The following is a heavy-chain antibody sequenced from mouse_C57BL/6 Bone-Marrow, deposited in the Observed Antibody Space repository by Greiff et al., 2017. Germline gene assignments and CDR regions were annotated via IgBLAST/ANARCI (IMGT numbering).Heavy chain of an antibody. V-gene: IGHV1-69*01. D-gene: IGHD3-2*02. CDR2: IDPSDSYT. CDR3: AREREDSSGYYYAMDY. J-gene: IGHJ4*01. CDR1: GYTFTSYW. Sequence: QVQLQQPGAELVMPGASVKLSCKASGYTFTSYWLHWVKQRPGQGLAWIGEIDPSDSYTNYNHKFKGKSTLTVDKSSSTAYMQLSSLTSEDSAVYYCAREREDSSGYYYAMDYWGQGTSVTVSS.